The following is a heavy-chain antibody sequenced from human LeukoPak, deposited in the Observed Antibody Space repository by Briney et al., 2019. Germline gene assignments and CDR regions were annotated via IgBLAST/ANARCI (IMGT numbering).Heavy chain of an antibody. D-gene: IGHD1-26*01. CDR1: GGSISSYY. CDR2: IHYSGST. Sequence: SETLSLTCTVSGGSISSYYWSWIRQPPGKGLEWIGYIHYSGSTNYNPSLKSRVTISVDKSKNQFSLKLSSVTAADTAVYYCARGGPRNIVADYWGQGTLVTVSS. V-gene: IGHV4-59*08. J-gene: IGHJ4*02. CDR3: ARGGPRNIVADY.